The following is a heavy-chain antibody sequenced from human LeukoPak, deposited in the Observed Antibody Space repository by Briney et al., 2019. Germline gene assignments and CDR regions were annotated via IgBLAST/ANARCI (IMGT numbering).Heavy chain of an antibody. CDR3: ARGLGYCSGGSCYSDFDY. CDR2: ISYDGSNK. V-gene: IGHV3-30*04. J-gene: IGHJ4*02. Sequence: PGGSLRLSCAASGFTFSSYAMRWVRQAPGKGLEWVAVISYDGSNKYYADSVKGRFTISRDNSKNTLYLQMNSLRAEDTAVYYCARGLGYCSGGSCYSDFDYWGQGTLVTVSS. CDR1: GFTFSSYA. D-gene: IGHD2-15*01.